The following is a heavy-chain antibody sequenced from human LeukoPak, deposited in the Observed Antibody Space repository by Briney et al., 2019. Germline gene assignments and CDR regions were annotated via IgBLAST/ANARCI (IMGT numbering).Heavy chain of an antibody. CDR1: GFTFSSYS. Sequence: GGALRVSCAASGFTFSSYSMNWVRQAPGKGLEWVSSISSSSSYIYYADSVKGRFTISRDNAKSSLYLQMNRLRAEDTAVYYCARDLVVVVPAARGDAYDIWGQGTMVTVSS. V-gene: IGHV3-21*01. CDR2: ISSSSSYI. J-gene: IGHJ3*02. D-gene: IGHD2-2*01. CDR3: ARDLVVVVPAARGDAYDI.